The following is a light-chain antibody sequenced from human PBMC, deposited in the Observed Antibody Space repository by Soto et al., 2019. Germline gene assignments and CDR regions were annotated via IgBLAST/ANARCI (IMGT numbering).Light chain of an antibody. CDR2: DVS. J-gene: IGLJ2*01. V-gene: IGLV2-14*01. CDR1: SSDVGGYNY. Sequence: QSALTQPASVSGSPGQSITISCTGTSSDVGGYNYVSWYQQHPGKAPKLMIYDVSNRPSGVSNRFSGAKSGNTASLTISGLLAADEADYYCSSYTSSSTPVVFGGGTKVTVL. CDR3: SSYTSSSTPVV.